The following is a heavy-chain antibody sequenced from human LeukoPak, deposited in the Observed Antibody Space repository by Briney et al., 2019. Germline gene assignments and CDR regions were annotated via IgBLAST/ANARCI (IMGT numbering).Heavy chain of an antibody. D-gene: IGHD2-21*02. J-gene: IGHJ5*02. CDR2: IIPIFGTA. CDR3: ARVARPYCGGDCYSAWFDP. Sequence: SVKVSCKASGYTFTSYDINWVRQAPGQGLEWMGGIIPIFGTANYAQKFQGRVTITADESTSTAYMELSSLRSEDTAVYYCARVARPYCGGDCYSAWFDPWGRGTLVTVSS. CDR1: GYTFTSYD. V-gene: IGHV1-69*13.